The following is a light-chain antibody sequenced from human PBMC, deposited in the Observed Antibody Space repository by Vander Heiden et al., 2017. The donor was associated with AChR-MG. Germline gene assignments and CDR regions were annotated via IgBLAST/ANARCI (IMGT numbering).Light chain of an antibody. V-gene: IGLV3-1*01. CDR3: QAWDTSTRV. J-gene: IGLJ2*01. CDR1: HLGNKN. Sequence: SYEVTQPPSVSVSPEQTASITCSGDHLGNKNVCWYQQKPGQSPVLVIYQDIKRPSGIPERFSGSNSGNTATLTISGTQAMDEADYYCQAWDTSTRVFGGGTKLTVL. CDR2: QDI.